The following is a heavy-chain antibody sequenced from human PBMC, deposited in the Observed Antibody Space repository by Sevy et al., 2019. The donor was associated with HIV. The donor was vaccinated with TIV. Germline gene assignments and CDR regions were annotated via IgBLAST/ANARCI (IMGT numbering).Heavy chain of an antibody. Sequence: GGSLRLSCAASRFTFSLYGMHWVRQAPGKGLEWVALISKDGSNKYYADSVKGRFTVSRDNSNNTLHLQLDSLGPEDTAMYYCAKSMDTVTTLDYWGPGTLVTVSS. CDR2: ISKDGSNK. CDR1: RFTFSLYG. V-gene: IGHV3-30*18. J-gene: IGHJ4*02. D-gene: IGHD4-17*01. CDR3: AKSMDTVTTLDY.